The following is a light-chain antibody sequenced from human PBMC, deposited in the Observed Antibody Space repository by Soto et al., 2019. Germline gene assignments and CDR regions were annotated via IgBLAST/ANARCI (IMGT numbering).Light chain of an antibody. Sequence: EIVLTQSPGTLSLSPGQRVTLSCRASQSVSGTSLAWYQQKSGQAPRLLIYDASSRATGIPDRFSGSGSGTDFTLTISRLEPEDFAVYYCQQYGRTPRTFGQGTTVEIK. CDR1: QSVSGTS. CDR2: DAS. V-gene: IGKV3-20*01. CDR3: QQYGRTPRT. J-gene: IGKJ1*01.